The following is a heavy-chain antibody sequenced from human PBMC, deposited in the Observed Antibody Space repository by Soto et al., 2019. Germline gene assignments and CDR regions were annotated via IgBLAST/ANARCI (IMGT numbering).Heavy chain of an antibody. V-gene: IGHV3-30*18. J-gene: IGHJ4*02. CDR3: AKTLAPGKVSPCEDY. CDR2: TSYDGSNK. Sequence: QVQLVESWGGVVQPGRSLRRSCAASGCTFSSHGMHWVRHAPGKGLEWVAVTSYDGSNKHYAGSVKGRFTISRDNSKNTLYLQLKRLRLEDVAVYYCAKTLAPGKVSPCEDYWCRGSEVTVSS. D-gene: IGHD2-21*01. CDR1: GCTFSSHG.